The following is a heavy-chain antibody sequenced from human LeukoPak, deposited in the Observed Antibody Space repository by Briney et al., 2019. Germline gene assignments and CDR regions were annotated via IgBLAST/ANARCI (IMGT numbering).Heavy chain of an antibody. Sequence: PGGSLRLSCTASGFTFSTYWTSWVRQAPGKGLECVASIKQDGSEKEYVDSVKGRFTISRDNAKNSLYLQMISLRAEDTAVYYCARWRGAQSEFEYWGQGTLVTVSS. CDR1: GFTFSTYW. CDR3: ARWRGAQSEFEY. V-gene: IGHV3-7*01. J-gene: IGHJ4*02. D-gene: IGHD3-3*01. CDR2: IKQDGSEK.